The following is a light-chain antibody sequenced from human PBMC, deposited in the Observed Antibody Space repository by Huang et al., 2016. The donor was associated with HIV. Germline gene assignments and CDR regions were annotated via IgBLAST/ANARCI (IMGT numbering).Light chain of an antibody. CDR1: QNINNN. J-gene: IGKJ1*01. Sequence: VMTQSPASLPVSPGDRATLFCRARQNINNNLAWYHKRPGQAPRLLIYGASTRATGVPPRFSGSRSGTNFTLTITSLQSEDFALYYCQQYDDWPRTFGQGTKVEV. V-gene: IGKV3-15*01. CDR3: QQYDDWPRT. CDR2: GAS.